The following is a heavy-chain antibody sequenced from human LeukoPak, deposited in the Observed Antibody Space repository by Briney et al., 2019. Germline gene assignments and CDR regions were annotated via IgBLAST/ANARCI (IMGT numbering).Heavy chain of an antibody. CDR2: MYSSGST. J-gene: IGHJ3*02. CDR1: GGSISSSSYY. Sequence: SETLSLTCTVSGGSISSSSYYWGWIRQPPGKGLEWIGSMYSSGSTYYNPSLKSRVTISVDTSKNQFSLKLSSVTAADTAVYYCARDSMIVAPYGALDIWGQGTMVTVSS. D-gene: IGHD3-22*01. CDR3: ARDSMIVAPYGALDI. V-gene: IGHV4-39*07.